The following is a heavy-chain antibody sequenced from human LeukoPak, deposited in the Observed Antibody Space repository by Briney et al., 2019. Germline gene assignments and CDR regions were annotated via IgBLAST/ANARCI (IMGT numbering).Heavy chain of an antibody. CDR1: GYSFSSHW. CDR2: IYPGDSDT. CDR3: ARRDASFNFDH. D-gene: IGHD3-16*02. J-gene: IGHJ4*02. Sequence: GESLKISCKGSGYSFSSHWVGWGRQKAGKGLEWMGIIYPGDSDTRYSPSFQGQVTMSADKSISTAYLQWSSLKPSDTAMYYCARRDASFNFDHWGQGTLVTVSS. V-gene: IGHV5-51*01.